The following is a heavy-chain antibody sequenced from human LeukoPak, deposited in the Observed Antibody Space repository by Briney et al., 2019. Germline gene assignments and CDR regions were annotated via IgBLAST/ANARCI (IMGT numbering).Heavy chain of an antibody. CDR1: GYTFIAHY. CDR3: ARSTPTRHFNWFDP. CDR2: INPNGGGT. Sequence: ASVKVSCKASGYTFIAHYMHWVRQAPGQGLEWMGWINPNGGGTNYAQKFQGRVTMTRDTSISTAYMDLSSLTSDDTAIYYCARSTPTRHFNWFDPWGQGTLVTVSS. D-gene: IGHD5/OR15-5a*01. V-gene: IGHV1-2*02. J-gene: IGHJ5*02.